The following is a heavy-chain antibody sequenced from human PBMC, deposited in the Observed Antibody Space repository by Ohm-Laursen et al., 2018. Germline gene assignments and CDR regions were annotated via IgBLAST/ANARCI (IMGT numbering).Heavy chain of an antibody. J-gene: IGHJ4*02. Sequence: AASVKVSCKASGGTFSSYAISWVRQAPGQGLEWMGRIIPILGIANYAQKFQGRVTITADKSTSTAYMELSSLRSEDTAVYYCARDTGNDYSNYLDYWGQGTLVTVSS. CDR2: IIPILGIA. D-gene: IGHD4-11*01. V-gene: IGHV1-69*04. CDR1: GGTFSSYA. CDR3: ARDTGNDYSNYLDY.